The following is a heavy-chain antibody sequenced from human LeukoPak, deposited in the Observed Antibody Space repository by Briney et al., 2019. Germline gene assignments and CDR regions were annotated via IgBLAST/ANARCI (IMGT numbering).Heavy chain of an antibody. Sequence: ASVKVSCKASGYTFTSYGISWVRQAPGQGLEWMGWISAYNGNTNYAQKLQGRVTMTTDTSTSTAYMEVSSLRSEDTAVYYCARDPDILTGYPHYYFDYWGQGTLVTVSS. CDR1: GYTFTSYG. D-gene: IGHD3-9*01. CDR3: ARDPDILTGYPHYYFDY. J-gene: IGHJ4*02. CDR2: ISAYNGNT. V-gene: IGHV1-18*01.